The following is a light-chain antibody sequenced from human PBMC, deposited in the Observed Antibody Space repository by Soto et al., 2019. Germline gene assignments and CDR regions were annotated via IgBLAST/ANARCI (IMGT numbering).Light chain of an antibody. CDR3: QPYNNWPLT. J-gene: IGKJ4*01. CDR1: QSVASN. Sequence: EMAVTQSPATLSVSPGERATLSCRASQSVASNLAWYQQKPGQTPRLLIYAASTRATGVPTRFSGSRSGAEFTLTINSLQSEDFAVYYCQPYNNWPLTFGGGTRWIS. CDR2: AAS. V-gene: IGKV3-15*01.